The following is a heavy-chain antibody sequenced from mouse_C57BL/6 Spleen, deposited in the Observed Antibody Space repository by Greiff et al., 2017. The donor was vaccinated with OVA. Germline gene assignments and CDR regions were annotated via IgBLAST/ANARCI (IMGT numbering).Heavy chain of an antibody. CDR2: ISSGGSYT. D-gene: IGHD3-2*02. CDR1: GFTFSSYG. V-gene: IGHV5-6*01. J-gene: IGHJ3*01. CDR3: ARHETAQATFAY. Sequence: VQRVESGGDLVKPGGSLKLSCAASGFTFSSYGMSWVRQTPDKRLEWVATISSGGSYTYYPDSVKGRFTISRDNAKNTLYLQMSSLKSEDTAMYYCARHETAQATFAYWGQGTLVTVSA.